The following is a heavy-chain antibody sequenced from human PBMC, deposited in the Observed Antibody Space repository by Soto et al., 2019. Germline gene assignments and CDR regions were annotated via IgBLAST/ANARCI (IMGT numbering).Heavy chain of an antibody. CDR3: AKTAQLRGYCTNGVCSPSPNWFDP. J-gene: IGHJ5*02. Sequence: PGGSLRLSCAASGFTFSSYGMHWVRQAPGKGLEWVAVISYDGSNKYYADSVKGRFTISRDNSKNTLYLQMNSLRAEDTAVYYCAKTAQLRGYCTNGVCSPSPNWFDPWGQGTLVTVSS. D-gene: IGHD2-8*01. V-gene: IGHV3-30*18. CDR2: ISYDGSNK. CDR1: GFTFSSYG.